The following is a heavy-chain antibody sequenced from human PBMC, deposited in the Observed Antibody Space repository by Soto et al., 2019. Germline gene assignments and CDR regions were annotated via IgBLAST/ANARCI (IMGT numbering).Heavy chain of an antibody. D-gene: IGHD2-15*01. J-gene: IGHJ6*04. CDR3: ARDDILCSGGSRYGVPKDV. V-gene: IGHV3-66*01. Sequence: EVQLVESGGGLVQPGGSLRLSCAASGFTVSSKYMSWVRQAPGKGLEWVSLIQSGGTTYYADSVKGRFTISRDSSKNMLPLPMDRLRAQDPAVYYWARDDILCSGGSRYGVPKDVWGKGTTVTVSS. CDR2: IQSGGTT. CDR1: GFTVSSKY.